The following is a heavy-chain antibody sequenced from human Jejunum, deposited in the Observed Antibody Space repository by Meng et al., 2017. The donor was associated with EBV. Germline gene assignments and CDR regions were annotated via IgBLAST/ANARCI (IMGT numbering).Heavy chain of an antibody. D-gene: IGHD3-3*01. J-gene: IGHJ5*02. CDR3: ARGAQPIDL. CDR2: MNPSNGKT. V-gene: IGHV1-8*01. CDR1: GFTFTNYD. Sequence: AGGVVKRPGASVKVSCKASGFTFTNYDINWVRQASGQGLEWMGWMNPSNGKTGYAQKFQGRVTMTRDASTSTAYMELSSLRSDDTAVYFCARGAQPIDLWGQGTLVTVSS.